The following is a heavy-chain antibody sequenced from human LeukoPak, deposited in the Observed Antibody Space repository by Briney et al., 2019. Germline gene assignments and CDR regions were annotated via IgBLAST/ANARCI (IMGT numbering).Heavy chain of an antibody. CDR2: ISYSGST. D-gene: IGHD1/OR15-1a*01. J-gene: IGHJ4*02. V-gene: IGHV4-59*01. CDR3: ARAVEGTFDY. Sequence: SETLSLTCTVSGGSISGYYWSWFRQPPGKGLEWIGFISYSGSTNYNPSLKSRVTITVDTSKNQFSLKLSSVTAADTAVYYCARAVEGTFDYWGQGTLVTVSS. CDR1: GGSISGYY.